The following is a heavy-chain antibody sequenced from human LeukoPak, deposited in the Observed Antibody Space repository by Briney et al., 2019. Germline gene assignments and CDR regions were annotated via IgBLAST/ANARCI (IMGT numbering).Heavy chain of an antibody. J-gene: IGHJ5*02. D-gene: IGHD3-22*01. Sequence: GGSLRLSCVASGFTFSSSWMTWVRQAPGEGLEWVANINQDESEKHYLDSVKGRFTISRDNAKNSLYLEMSSLRADDTAVYHCARGTVYYYDSCWFDPWGQGTLVTVSS. CDR1: GFTFSSSW. CDR3: ARGTVYYYDSCWFDP. V-gene: IGHV3-7*01. CDR2: INQDESEK.